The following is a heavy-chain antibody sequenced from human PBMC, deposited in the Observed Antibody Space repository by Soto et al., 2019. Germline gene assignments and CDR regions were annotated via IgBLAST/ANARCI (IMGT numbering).Heavy chain of an antibody. CDR3: ARAASPYFDLLSAFPP. CDR1: GFTFSSYA. V-gene: IGHV3-23*01. Sequence: TVESLSISCTASGFTFSSYAMSWVRQTPGKGLEWVSAISGSGGSTNYADSVKGRFTISRDNSKNTLYLQMNSLRAEDTAVYYGARAASPYFDLLSAFPPWGQGTLVPVSS. J-gene: IGHJ5*02. D-gene: IGHD3-9*01. CDR2: ISGSGGST.